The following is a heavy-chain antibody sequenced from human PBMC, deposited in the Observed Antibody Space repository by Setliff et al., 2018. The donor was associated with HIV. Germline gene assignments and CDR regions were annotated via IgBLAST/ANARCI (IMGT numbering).Heavy chain of an antibody. CDR2: INAANGNA. J-gene: IGHJ5*02. V-gene: IGHV1-3*01. CDR3: ARDIGSVWHNWFDP. Sequence: ASVKVSCKASGYTFTRNIVHWVRQAPGQRLEWMGWINAANGNAKYSQKFQDRVTFTRDTSASTAYMELNSLRFEDTAVYYCARDIGSVWHNWFDPWGQGTLVTVPQ. D-gene: IGHD6-19*01. CDR1: GYTFTRNI.